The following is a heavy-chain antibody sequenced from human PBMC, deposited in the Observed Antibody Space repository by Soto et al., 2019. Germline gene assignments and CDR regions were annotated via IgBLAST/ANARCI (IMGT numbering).Heavy chain of an antibody. CDR3: AKDYSSTYYGMDV. J-gene: IGHJ6*02. CDR2: ISYDGSDK. Sequence: PGESLKISCAASGFTFSSYGMHWVRQAPGKGLEWVTIISYDGSDKYYADSVRGRFTISRDNSKNTLYLQVSSLRAEDTAVYYCAKDYSSTYYGMDVWGQGTTVTVSS. D-gene: IGHD6-13*01. CDR1: GFTFSSYG. V-gene: IGHV3-30*18.